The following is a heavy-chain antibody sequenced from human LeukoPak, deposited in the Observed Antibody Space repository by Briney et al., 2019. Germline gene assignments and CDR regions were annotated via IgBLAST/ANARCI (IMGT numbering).Heavy chain of an antibody. V-gene: IGHV4-34*01. J-gene: IGHJ4*02. Sequence: SETLSLTCAVYGGSFSGYYWSWIRQPPGKGLEWIGEINHSGSTNYNPSLKSRVTISVDTSKNQFSLKLSSVTAADTAVYYCARSTPPYACSPDYWGQGTLVTVSS. CDR3: ARSTPPYACSPDY. CDR1: GGSFSGYY. CDR2: INHSGST. D-gene: IGHD2-2*01.